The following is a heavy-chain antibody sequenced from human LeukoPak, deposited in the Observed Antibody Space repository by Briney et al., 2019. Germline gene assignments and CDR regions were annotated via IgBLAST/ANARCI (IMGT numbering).Heavy chain of an antibody. CDR1: GYTFTGYY. CDR3: ARDLVYCSGTTCYMYFDY. V-gene: IGHV1-2*02. D-gene: IGHD2-2*02. CDR2: IDPNSGAT. Sequence: GASVKVSCKASGYTFTGYYIHWVRQAPGQGLEWMGWIDPNSGATYYVQNFQGRITMARDTSFSTAYMEVSSLRSDDTAVYYCARDLVYCSGTTCYMYFDYWGQGTLVTVST. J-gene: IGHJ4*02.